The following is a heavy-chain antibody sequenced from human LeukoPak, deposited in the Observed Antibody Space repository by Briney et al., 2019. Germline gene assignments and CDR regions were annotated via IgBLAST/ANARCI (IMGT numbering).Heavy chain of an antibody. CDR2: INHSGST. CDR3: AGILVGATRFDY. CDR1: GGSFSGYY. J-gene: IGHJ4*02. Sequence: PSETLSLTRAVYGGSFSGYYWSWLRQPPGQGLGWIGEINHSGSTNYNPSPKSRVTISVDTSKNQVSLKLSSVAAADTAVYYCAGILVGATRFDYWGQGTLVSVSS. D-gene: IGHD1-26*01. V-gene: IGHV4-34*01.